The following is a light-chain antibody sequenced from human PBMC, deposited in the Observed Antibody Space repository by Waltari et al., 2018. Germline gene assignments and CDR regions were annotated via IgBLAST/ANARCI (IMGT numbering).Light chain of an antibody. J-gene: IGLJ1*01. CDR2: YDN. V-gene: IGLV3-21*01. CDR1: DVGSYS. Sequence: YVLTQPPSVSVAPGNTATITCGGDDVGSYSVHWYQKKPGQAPVLVIFYDNDRPSGMPERCSGSKSGNTATLTISRVEAGDEADDYCQVWETTRGHQGVFGPGTKVTVL. CDR3: QVWETTRGHQGV.